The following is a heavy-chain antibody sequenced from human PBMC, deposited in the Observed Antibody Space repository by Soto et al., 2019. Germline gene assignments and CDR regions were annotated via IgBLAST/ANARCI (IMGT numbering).Heavy chain of an antibody. CDR1: GGSISSYY. Sequence: SETLSLTCTVSGGSISSYYWSWIRQPPGKGLEWIGYIYYSGSTNYNPSLKSRVTISVDTSKNQFSLKLSSVTAADTAVYYCARVRPVAGTWSPFWFDPWGQGTLVTVSS. D-gene: IGHD6-19*01. J-gene: IGHJ5*02. CDR2: IYYSGST. CDR3: ARVRPVAGTWSPFWFDP. V-gene: IGHV4-59*01.